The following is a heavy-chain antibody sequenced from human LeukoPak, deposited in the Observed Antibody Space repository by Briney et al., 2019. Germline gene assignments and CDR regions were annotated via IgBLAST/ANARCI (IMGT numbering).Heavy chain of an antibody. V-gene: IGHV4-59*01. CDR1: GGSISSYY. CDR3: ARGGVNIDY. J-gene: IGHJ4*02. D-gene: IGHD3-10*01. CDR2: IYYSGST. Sequence: SETLSLTCIVSGGSISSYYWSWIRQPPGKGLEWIRYIYYSGSTNYNPSLKSRVTISVDTSRNQLSLKLSSVTAADTAVYFCARGGVNIDYWGQGTLVTVSS.